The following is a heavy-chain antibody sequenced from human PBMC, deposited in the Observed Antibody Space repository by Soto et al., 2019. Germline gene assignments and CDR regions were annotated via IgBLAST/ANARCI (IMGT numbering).Heavy chain of an antibody. CDR1: GFTFSSHS. J-gene: IGHJ4*02. CDR2: ITSSSSTI. D-gene: IGHD3-9*01. V-gene: IGHV3-48*02. CDR3: AREVYYDILTGYFDY. Sequence: GGPLRLSWAASGFTFSSHSMSWIRQAPGKGLEWVSYITSSSSTIYYADSVKGRFTISRDNAKNSLYLQMNSLRDEDTAVYYCAREVYYDILTGYFDYWGQGTLVTVSS.